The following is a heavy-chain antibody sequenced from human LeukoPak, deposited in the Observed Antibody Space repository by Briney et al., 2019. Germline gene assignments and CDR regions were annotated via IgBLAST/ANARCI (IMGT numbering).Heavy chain of an antibody. V-gene: IGHV3-30-3*01. D-gene: IGHD6-6*01. Sequence: GGSLRLSCAASGFTFSSYAMHWVRQAPGKGLEWVAVISYDGSNKYYADSVKGRFTISRDNSKNTLYLQMNSLRAEDTAVYYCARGGSSSRPYFDYWGQGTLVTVSS. CDR3: ARGGSSSRPYFDY. CDR1: GFTFSSYA. CDR2: ISYDGSNK. J-gene: IGHJ4*02.